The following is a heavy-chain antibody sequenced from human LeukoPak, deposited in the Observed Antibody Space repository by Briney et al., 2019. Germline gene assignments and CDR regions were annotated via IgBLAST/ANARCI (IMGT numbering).Heavy chain of an antibody. D-gene: IGHD2-15*01. V-gene: IGHV3-33*01. CDR2: IWYDGSNK. CDR3: ARDSGYCSGGSCSYYFDY. J-gene: IGHJ4*02. CDR1: GFTFSSYG. Sequence: GSLRLSCAASGFTFSSYGMHWVRQAPGKGLEWVAVIWYDGSNKYYADSVKGRFTISRDNSKNTLYLQMNSLRAEDTAVYYCARDSGYCSGGSCSYYFDYWGQGTLVTVSS.